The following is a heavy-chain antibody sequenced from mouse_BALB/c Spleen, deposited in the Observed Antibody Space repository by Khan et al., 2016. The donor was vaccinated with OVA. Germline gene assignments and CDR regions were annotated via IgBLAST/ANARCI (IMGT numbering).Heavy chain of an antibody. CDR1: GFSLTDYG. V-gene: IGHV2-6-5*01. CDR2: IWGGGST. D-gene: IGHD2-10*01. J-gene: IGHJ4*01. CDR3: AKSFYAHYYAMDY. Sequence: VQLKQSGPGLVAPSQSLSITCTVSGFSLTDYGVSWIRQPPGKGLEWLGVIWGGGSTYYNSALKSRLSISKDNSKSQVFLKMNSLQTDDTAMYYCAKSFYAHYYAMDYWGQGTSVTVSS.